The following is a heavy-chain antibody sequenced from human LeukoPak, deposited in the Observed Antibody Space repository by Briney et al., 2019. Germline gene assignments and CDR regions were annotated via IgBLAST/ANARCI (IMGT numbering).Heavy chain of an antibody. Sequence: SETLSLTCTVSGGSISSYYWSWIRQPPGKGLEWIGYIYYSGSTNYNPSLKSRVTISVDTSKNQFSLRLSSVTAADTAVYYCARTTEGYCRGRSCYSYYYYMDVWGKGTTVIVSS. CDR1: GGSISSYY. V-gene: IGHV4-59*01. J-gene: IGHJ6*03. CDR3: ARTTEGYCRGRSCYSYYYYMDV. CDR2: IYYSGST. D-gene: IGHD2-15*01.